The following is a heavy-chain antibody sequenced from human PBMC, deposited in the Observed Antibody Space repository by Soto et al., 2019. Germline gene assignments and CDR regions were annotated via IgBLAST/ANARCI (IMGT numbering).Heavy chain of an antibody. J-gene: IGHJ5*01. D-gene: IGHD3-22*01. CDR3: ARGDSSWSTSWLDS. Sequence: QVHLVQSGAEVKKPGASVMVSCKASGYTFFAYYMHWVRQAPGQGLEWMGLINPSGGSTTYALKFQGRVSMTRDTSTSTVYMEISSLTSEDTAVYYCARGDSSWSTSWLDSWGQGTLVSVFS. CDR1: GYTFFAYY. CDR2: INPSGGST. V-gene: IGHV1-46*01.